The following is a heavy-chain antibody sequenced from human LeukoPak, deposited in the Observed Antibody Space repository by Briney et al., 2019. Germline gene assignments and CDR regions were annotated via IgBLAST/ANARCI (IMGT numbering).Heavy chain of an antibody. J-gene: IGHJ4*02. V-gene: IGHV3-23*01. CDR2: ISGSGGST. CDR1: GFTFRSYA. CDR3: ARDSMDYGDYSFDY. Sequence: GGSLRLSCAASGFTFRSYAMSWVRQAPGKGLEWVSAISGSGGSTYYADSVKGRFTISRDNSKNTLYLQMNSLRAEDTAVYYCARDSMDYGDYSFDYWGQGTLVTVSS. D-gene: IGHD4-17*01.